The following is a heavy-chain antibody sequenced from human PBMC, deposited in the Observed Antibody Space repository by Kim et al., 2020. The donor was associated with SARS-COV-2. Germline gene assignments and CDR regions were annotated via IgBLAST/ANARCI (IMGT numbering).Heavy chain of an antibody. CDR1: GFSFSDSA. D-gene: IGHD1-1*01. CDR2: IRSKANNYAT. V-gene: IGHV3-73*01. J-gene: IGHJ3*02. Sequence: GGSLRLSCAASGFSFSDSAMHWVRQASGKGLEWVGRIRSKANNYATTYAASVKGRFSISRDDSKNAAYLQMNSLKTEDTAVYFCARVPGTTLAFWVAFDIWGQGKMVTVSS. CDR3: ARVPGTTLAFWVAFDI.